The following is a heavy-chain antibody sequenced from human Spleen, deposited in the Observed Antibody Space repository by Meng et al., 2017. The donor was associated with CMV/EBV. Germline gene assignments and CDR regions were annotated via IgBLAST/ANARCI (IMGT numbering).Heavy chain of an antibody. CDR1: GGSFSGYY. Sequence: SETLSLTCAIYGGSFSGYYWTWRHQAPGKGLEWNGEINGESNHSGSTNYNPSLKSRVTISVDTSKNQFSLKLSSVTAADTAVYYCSRDCDYDFWSGYYTWTNNWFDPWGQGTLVTVSS. D-gene: IGHD3-3*01. V-gene: IGHV4-34*01. CDR3: SRDCDYDFWSGYYTWTNNWFDP. CDR2: INGESNHSGST. J-gene: IGHJ5*02.